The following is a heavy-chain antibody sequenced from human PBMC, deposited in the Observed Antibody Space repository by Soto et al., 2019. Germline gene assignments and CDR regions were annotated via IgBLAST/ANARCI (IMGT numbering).Heavy chain of an antibody. Sequence: PSETLSLTCTVSGGSISSGDYYWSWIRQPPGKGLEWIGYIYYSGSTYYNPSLKSRVTISVDTSKNQFSLKLSSVTAADTAVYYCAREKRGTVTTSFYYYYYGMDDWGQGTTVTVSS. CDR3: AREKRGTVTTSFYYYYYGMDD. CDR2: IYYSGST. CDR1: GGSISSGDYY. V-gene: IGHV4-30-4*01. J-gene: IGHJ6*02. D-gene: IGHD4-17*01.